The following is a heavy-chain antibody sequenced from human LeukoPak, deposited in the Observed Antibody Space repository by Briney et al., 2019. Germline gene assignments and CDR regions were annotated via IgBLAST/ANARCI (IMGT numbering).Heavy chain of an antibody. J-gene: IGHJ4*02. CDR1: GYSFTSYW. D-gene: IGHD3-10*01. CDR2: IYPGDSDT. V-gene: IGHV5-51*01. Sequence: ESLKLSCKGSGYSFTSYWIGWVRQMPGKGLEWMGIIYPGDSDTRYSPSFQGQVTISADKSISTAYLQWSSLKASDTAMYYCARQEVSYGSGSQIDYWGQGTLVTVSS. CDR3: ARQEVSYGSGSQIDY.